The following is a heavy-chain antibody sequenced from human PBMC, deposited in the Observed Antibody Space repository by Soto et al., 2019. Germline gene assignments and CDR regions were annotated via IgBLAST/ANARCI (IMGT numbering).Heavy chain of an antibody. CDR1: GFTFSSYG. V-gene: IGHV3-30*18. D-gene: IGHD1-20*01. Sequence: QVQLVESGGGVVQPGRSLRLSCAASGFTFSSYGMHWVRQAPGKGLEWVAVISYDGSNKYYADSVKGRFTISRDNSKNTRYLQMNSLRAEDTAVYYCAKDTVTGTTDGNFDYWGQGTLVTVSS. CDR2: ISYDGSNK. CDR3: AKDTVTGTTDGNFDY. J-gene: IGHJ4*02.